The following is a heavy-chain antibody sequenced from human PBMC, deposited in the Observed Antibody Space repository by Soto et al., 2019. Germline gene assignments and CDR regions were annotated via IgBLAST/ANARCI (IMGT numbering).Heavy chain of an antibody. V-gene: IGHV4-59*01. D-gene: IGHD3-10*01. CDR1: GGSISSDY. Sequence: TLSLTCTVSGGSISSDYWNWIRQPPGKGLEWIGYVYHSWSTKYNPSLKSRVTISVDTSKNQLSLKLSSVTAADTAVYYCARFGTSPNGNWFDPWGQGTLVTVS. CDR3: ARFGTSPNGNWFDP. J-gene: IGHJ5*02. CDR2: VYHSWST.